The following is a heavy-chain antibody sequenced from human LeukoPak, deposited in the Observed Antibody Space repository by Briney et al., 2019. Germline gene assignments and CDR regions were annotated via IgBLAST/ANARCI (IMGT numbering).Heavy chain of an antibody. J-gene: IGHJ3*02. CDR3: ARSTLGARWAFDI. Sequence: PGGSLRLSCAASGFTFSSYSMTWVRQAPGKGLEWVSSISSSSTYIYYADSVKGRFTISRDSAKNSLYPQMNSLRAEDTAVYFCARSTLGARWAFDIWGQGTMVTVSS. D-gene: IGHD1-26*01. CDR2: ISSSSTYI. CDR1: GFTFSSYS. V-gene: IGHV3-21*01.